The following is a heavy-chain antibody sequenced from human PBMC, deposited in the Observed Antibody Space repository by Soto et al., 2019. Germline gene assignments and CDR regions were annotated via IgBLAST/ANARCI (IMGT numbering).Heavy chain of an antibody. CDR1: GGSISSYS. V-gene: IGHV4-59*01. J-gene: IGHJ4*02. CDR3: ARLYGSETILFDY. CDR2: IYSSGST. Sequence: SETLSLTCTVSGGSISSYSWSWIRQPPGKGLQWIGYIYSSGSTNYSPSLKSRVTVSVDTSKNQFSLKLSSVTAADTAVYYCARLYGSETILFDYWGQVTLVTVSS. D-gene: IGHD3-10*01.